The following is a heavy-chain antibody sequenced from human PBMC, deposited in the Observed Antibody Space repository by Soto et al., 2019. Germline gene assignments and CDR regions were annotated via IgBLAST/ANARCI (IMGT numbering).Heavy chain of an antibody. V-gene: IGHV1-69*01. D-gene: IGHD6-13*01. CDR2: IIPIFGTA. J-gene: IGHJ6*02. CDR3: AILLKAAAGTRWNGMDV. Sequence: QVQLVQSGAEVKKPGSSVKVSCKASGGTFSSYAISRVRQAPGQGLEWMGGIIPIFGTANYAQKFQGRVTITADESTSTAYMELSSLRSEDTAVYYCAILLKAAAGTRWNGMDVWGQGTTVTVSS. CDR1: GGTFSSYA.